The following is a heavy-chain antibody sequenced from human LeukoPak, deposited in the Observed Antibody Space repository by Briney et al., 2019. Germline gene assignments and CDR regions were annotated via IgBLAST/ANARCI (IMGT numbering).Heavy chain of an antibody. V-gene: IGHV3-21*01. D-gene: IGHD3-16*02. J-gene: IGHJ4*02. CDR3: ASATFGGVIVRNFDY. CDR2: ISSSSSYI. Sequence: GGSLRLSCAASGFTFDDYGMSWVRQAPGKGLEWVSSISSSSSYIYYADSVKGRFTISRDNAKNSLYLQMNSLRAEDTAVYYCASATFGGVIVRNFDYWGQGTLVTVSS. CDR1: GFTFDDYG.